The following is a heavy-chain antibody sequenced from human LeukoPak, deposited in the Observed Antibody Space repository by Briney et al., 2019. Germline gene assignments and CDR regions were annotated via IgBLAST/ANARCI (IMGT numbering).Heavy chain of an antibody. V-gene: IGHV3-74*01. Sequence: GGSLRLSCAASGFSFSSYYMYWVRQAPEKGLVWVSRIKTDGSSTAYADSVKGRFTISRDNAKNTLYLQMNSLRAEDTAVYYCVAYNWNYPDYWGQGALVTVSS. CDR2: IKTDGSST. CDR1: GFSFSSYY. J-gene: IGHJ4*02. D-gene: IGHD1-20*01. CDR3: VAYNWNYPDY.